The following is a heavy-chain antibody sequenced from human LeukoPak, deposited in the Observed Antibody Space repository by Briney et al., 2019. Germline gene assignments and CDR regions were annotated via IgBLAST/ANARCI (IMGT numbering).Heavy chain of an antibody. J-gene: IGHJ5*01. Sequence: PSETLSLTCTVSGGSISSSSHYWGWIRQPPGKGLEWIGSIYYSGSTYYNPSLKSRVTISVDTSKNQFSLKLSSVTAADTAVYYCARRSSGWFDYWGQGTLVTVSS. CDR1: GGSISSSSHY. CDR2: IYYSGST. D-gene: IGHD6-19*01. V-gene: IGHV4-39*01. CDR3: ARRSSGWFDY.